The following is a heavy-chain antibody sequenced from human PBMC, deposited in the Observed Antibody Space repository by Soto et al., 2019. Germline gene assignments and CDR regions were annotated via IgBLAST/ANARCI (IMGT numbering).Heavy chain of an antibody. J-gene: IGHJ4*02. CDR1: GGPMNNFY. Sequence: PSETLSLTCTVSGGPMNNFYWTWIRQPPGKGLEWIGYIYYSGSTNYNPSLKSRVTISVDTSKNQFSLKLNSVTAADTAVYYCARGGVDYWGQGTLVTVSS. CDR2: IYYSGST. V-gene: IGHV4-59*01. CDR3: ARGGVDY.